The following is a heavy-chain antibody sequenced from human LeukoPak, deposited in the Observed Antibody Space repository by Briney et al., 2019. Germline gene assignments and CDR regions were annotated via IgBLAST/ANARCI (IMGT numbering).Heavy chain of an antibody. V-gene: IGHV3-23*01. CDR2: ISGTGGST. J-gene: IGHJ5*02. Sequence: PSGSLRLSCTASGFTFNSYSMSWVRQAPGKGLEWVSSISGTGGSTYYADSVEGRFTISRDNSKNTLYLQMNSLRTEDTAVYYCAKDVVVVPAAKGVSNWFDPWGQGTLVTVSS. CDR3: AKDVVVVPAAKGVSNWFDP. CDR1: GFTFNSYS. D-gene: IGHD2-2*01.